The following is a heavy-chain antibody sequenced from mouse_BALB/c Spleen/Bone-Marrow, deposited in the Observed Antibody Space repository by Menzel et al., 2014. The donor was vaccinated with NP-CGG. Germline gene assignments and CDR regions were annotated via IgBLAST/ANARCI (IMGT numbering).Heavy chain of an antibody. CDR2: IDPANGNT. CDR1: GFNFKDTY. J-gene: IGHJ3*01. D-gene: IGHD2-1*01. Sequence: EVQLQQPGAELVKPGASVKLSCKASGFNFKDTYMHWVKQRPEQGLEWIGSIDPANGNTKYDPKFKGKATITVDTSSTTAYLKLISLTSADTSVYYYATNGNYGSWFAYWGQGTLVTVSA. CDR3: ATNGNYGSWFAY. V-gene: IGHV14-3*02.